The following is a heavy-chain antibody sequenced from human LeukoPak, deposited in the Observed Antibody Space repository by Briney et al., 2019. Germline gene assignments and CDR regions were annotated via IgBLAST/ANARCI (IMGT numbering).Heavy chain of an antibody. J-gene: IGHJ5*02. D-gene: IGHD3-3*01. Sequence: SVKVSCEASGGTFSSYAISWVRQAPGQGLEWMGGIIPIFGTANYAQKSQGRVTITTDESTSTAYMELSSLRSEDTAVYYCAKCNGSRFLEWTYNWFDPWGQGTLVTVSS. V-gene: IGHV1-69*05. CDR3: AKCNGSRFLEWTYNWFDP. CDR2: IIPIFGTA. CDR1: GGTFSSYA.